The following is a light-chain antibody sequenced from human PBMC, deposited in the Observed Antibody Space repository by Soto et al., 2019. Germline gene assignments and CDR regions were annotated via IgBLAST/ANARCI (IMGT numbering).Light chain of an antibody. J-gene: IGLJ2*01. CDR1: SSDVGDHNS. CDR3: GSYTTSITVI. CDR2: AVS. V-gene: IGLV2-14*03. Sequence: QSALTQPASVSGSPGQSITISYTGTSSDVGDHNSVSWYQQQPGKAPKLMIYAVSNRPSGVSNRFSGSKSGNTASLTISGLQAEDEADYYCGSYTTSITVIFGGGTKLTVL.